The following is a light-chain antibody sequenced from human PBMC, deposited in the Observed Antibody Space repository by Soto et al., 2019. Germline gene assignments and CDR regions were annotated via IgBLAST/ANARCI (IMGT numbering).Light chain of an antibody. CDR3: QSYDSGLSGYV. CDR2: ANI. Sequence: QSVLTQSPSTSGAPGQGVTISCTGSSSNIGAGYDVHWYQQLPGTAPKLLIFANINRPSGVPDRFSGSKSDTSASLAITGLRAEDEADYYCQSYDSGLSGYVFGTGTKVTLL. V-gene: IGLV1-40*01. CDR1: SSNIGAGYD. J-gene: IGLJ1*01.